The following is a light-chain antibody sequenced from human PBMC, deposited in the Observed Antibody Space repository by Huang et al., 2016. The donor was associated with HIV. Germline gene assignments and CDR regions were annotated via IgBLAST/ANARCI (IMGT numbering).Light chain of an antibody. V-gene: IGKV1-39*01. CDR2: GAA. CDR3: QESYSSPVTS. CDR1: YHISRC. J-gene: IGKJ4*02. Sequence: IQMDQSPSSLSAFVGDRVTISCRSTYHISRCLNLYHQKPGKALRLLIYGAASLQSDVPSRFSGSGFGTDFTLTISGLQPEDLGTYYCQESYSSPVTSFGGGTRLEIK.